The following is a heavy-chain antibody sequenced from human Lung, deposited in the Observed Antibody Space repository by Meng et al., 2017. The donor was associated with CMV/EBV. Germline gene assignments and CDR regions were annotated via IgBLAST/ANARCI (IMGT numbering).Heavy chain of an antibody. V-gene: IGHV5-51*01. CDR2: IYPGDSDT. J-gene: IGHJ6*01. CDR3: ARQSSLGYCSSTSCYSYYGMDV. CDR1: GYSFTSYW. D-gene: IGHD2-2*02. Sequence: GEXXKISCKGSGYSFTSYWIGWVRQMPGKGLEWMGIIYPGDSDTRYSPSFQGQVTISADKSISTAYLQWSSLKASDTAMYYCARQSSLGYCSSTSCYSYYGMDVWXPGNTV.